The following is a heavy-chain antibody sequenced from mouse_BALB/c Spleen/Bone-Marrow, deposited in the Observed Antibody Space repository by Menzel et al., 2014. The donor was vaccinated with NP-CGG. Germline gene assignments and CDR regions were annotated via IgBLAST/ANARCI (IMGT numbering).Heavy chain of an antibody. CDR3: ARGGYRYRYDDYVDY. CDR1: GYTFTSYV. J-gene: IGHJ2*01. V-gene: IGHV1-14*01. D-gene: IGHD2-14*01. Sequence: VQLQQSGPELVKPGASVKMSCKASGYTFTSYVMHWVKQKPGQGLEWIGYINPYNDGTKYNEKFKGKATLTSDKSSSTAYMELSSLTSEDSAVYYCARGGYRYRYDDYVDYWGQGTTLTVSS. CDR2: INPYNDGT.